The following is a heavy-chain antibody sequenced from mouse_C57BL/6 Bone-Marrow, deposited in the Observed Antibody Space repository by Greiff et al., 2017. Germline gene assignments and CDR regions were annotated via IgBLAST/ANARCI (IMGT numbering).Heavy chain of an antibody. Sequence: QVQLQQPGAELVRPGTSVKLSCKASGYTFTSYWMHWVKQRPGQGLEWIGVIDPSDSYTNYNQKFKGKATLTVDTSSSTAYMQLSSLTSEDSAVYYCARGGYDEYFDYWGQGTTLTGSS. D-gene: IGHD2-3*01. CDR2: IDPSDSYT. CDR3: ARGGYDEYFDY. V-gene: IGHV1-59*01. CDR1: GYTFTSYW. J-gene: IGHJ2*01.